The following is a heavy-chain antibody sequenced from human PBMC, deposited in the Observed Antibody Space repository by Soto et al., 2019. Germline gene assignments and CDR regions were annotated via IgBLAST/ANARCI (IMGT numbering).Heavy chain of an antibody. CDR3: ARNWVYYYGMDV. D-gene: IGHD7-27*01. J-gene: IGHJ6*02. V-gene: IGHV1-2*02. CDR1: GYTFTGYY. CDR2: INPNSGGT. Sequence: ASVKVSCKASGYTFTGYYMHWVRQAPGQGLEWMGWINPNSGGTNYAQKFQGRVTMTRDTSISTAYMELDRLRSDDTAVYYCARNWVYYYGMDVRGQGTTVTVSS.